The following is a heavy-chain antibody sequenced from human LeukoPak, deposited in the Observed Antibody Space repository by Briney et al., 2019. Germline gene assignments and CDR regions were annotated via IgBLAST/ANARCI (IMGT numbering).Heavy chain of an antibody. V-gene: IGHV1-18*01. J-gene: IGHJ4*02. Sequence: ASVKVSCKASGYTFTTYGIPWVRQAPGQGLEWMGWISGHQGNTKYAQKFQGRVTMTIDTSTSTAYMELRSLRSDDTALYFCARSSLGTITAGPFDYWGQGTLVAVSS. CDR1: GYTFTTYG. D-gene: IGHD5-12*01. CDR2: ISGHQGNT. CDR3: ARSSLGTITAGPFDY.